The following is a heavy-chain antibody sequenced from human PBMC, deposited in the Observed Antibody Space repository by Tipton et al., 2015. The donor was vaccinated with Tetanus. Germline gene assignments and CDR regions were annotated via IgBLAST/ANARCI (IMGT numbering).Heavy chain of an antibody. CDR1: GGSISTGGYS. CDR2: IYDSGNT. J-gene: IGHJ5*02. Sequence: TLSLTCTVSGGSISTGGYSWNWVRQLPGKGLEWIGYIYDSGNTLYNPSLKSRVTISVDASKTQFSLKLTSVTAADTAVYYCARHHPPRGFPYGGLHPWGQGTLVTVSS. CDR3: ARHHPPRGFPYGGLHP. D-gene: IGHD3-16*01. V-gene: IGHV4-31*03.